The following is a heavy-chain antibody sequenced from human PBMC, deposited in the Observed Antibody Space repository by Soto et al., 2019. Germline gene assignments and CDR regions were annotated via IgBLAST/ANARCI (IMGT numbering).Heavy chain of an antibody. CDR3: ASAPSRYYYCGMDV. V-gene: IGHV1-69*12. D-gene: IGHD7-27*01. CDR1: GGTFSSYA. CDR2: IIPIFGTA. J-gene: IGHJ6*02. Sequence: QVQLVQSGAEVKKPGSSVKVSCKASGGTFSSYAISWVRQAPGQGLEWMGGIIPIFGTANYAQKFQGRVTITADESTSTDYMELSSRRSEDTAVYYCASAPSRYYYCGMDVWGQGTTVTVSS.